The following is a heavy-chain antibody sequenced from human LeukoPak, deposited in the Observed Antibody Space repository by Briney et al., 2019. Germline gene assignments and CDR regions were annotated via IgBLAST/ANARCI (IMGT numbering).Heavy chain of an antibody. D-gene: IGHD2-2*01. CDR1: GFTFSSYA. CDR2: ISGSGGST. CDR3: ACELGYCSSTSCCDY. V-gene: IGHV3-23*01. Sequence: GGSLRLSCAASGFTFSSYAMSWVRQAPGKGLEWVSAISGSGGSTYYADSVKGRFTISRDNSKNTLYLQMNSLRAEDTAVYYCACELGYCSSTSCCDYWGQGTLVTVSS. J-gene: IGHJ4*02.